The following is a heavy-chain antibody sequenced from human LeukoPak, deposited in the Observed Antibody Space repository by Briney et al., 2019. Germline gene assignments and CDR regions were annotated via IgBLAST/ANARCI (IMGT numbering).Heavy chain of an antibody. J-gene: IGHJ5*02. Sequence: PSETLSLTCTVSGGSISSGSYYWTWIRQPAGKGLEWIGSIYYSGSTYYNPSLKSRVTISVDTSKNQFSLKLSSVTAADTAVYYCAREGLNMVRGVIPKEAWGWFDPWGQGTLVTVSS. CDR2: IYYSGST. CDR1: GGSISSGSYY. CDR3: AREGLNMVRGVIPKEAWGWFDP. V-gene: IGHV4-39*02. D-gene: IGHD3-10*01.